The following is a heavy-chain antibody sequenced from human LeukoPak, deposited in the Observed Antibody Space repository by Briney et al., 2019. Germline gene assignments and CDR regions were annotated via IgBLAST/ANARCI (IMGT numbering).Heavy chain of an antibody. V-gene: IGHV1-69*04. J-gene: IGHJ5*02. CDR3: ARVRIAAAGAGNWFDP. CDR1: GGTFSSYA. D-gene: IGHD6-13*01. Sequence: ASVKASCKASGGTFSSYAISWVRQAPGQGLEWMGRIIPILGIANYAQKFQGRVTITADKSTSTACMELSSLRSEDTAVYYCARVRIAAAGAGNWFDPWGQGTLVTVSS. CDR2: IIPILGIA.